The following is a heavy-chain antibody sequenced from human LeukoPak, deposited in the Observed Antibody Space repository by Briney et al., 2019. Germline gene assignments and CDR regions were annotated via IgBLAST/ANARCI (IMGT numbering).Heavy chain of an antibody. D-gene: IGHD6-19*01. CDR2: ISGGGGNT. V-gene: IGHV3-23*01. CDR3: AKGGAHSIIAVAGFSDY. J-gene: IGHJ4*02. Sequence: PGGSLRLSCAASGFTFSSYAMSWVRQAPGKGLEWVSGISGGGGNTYYADYVKGRFTSSRDNSKKTLYLQMNSLRAEDTAVYYCAKGGAHSIIAVAGFSDYWGQGTLVTVSS. CDR1: GFTFSSYA.